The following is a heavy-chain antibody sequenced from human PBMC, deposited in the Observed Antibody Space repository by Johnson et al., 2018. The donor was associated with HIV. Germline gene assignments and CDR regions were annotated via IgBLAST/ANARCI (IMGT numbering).Heavy chain of an antibody. V-gene: IGHV3-48*04. D-gene: IGHD1-7*01. CDR2: ISSSGSTI. CDR1: GFTFGSYG. J-gene: IGHJ3*02. Sequence: VQLVESGGGVVQPGRSLRLSCVVSGFTFGSYGMHWVRQAPGKGLEWVSYISSSGSTIYYADSVKGRFTISRDNAKNSLYLQMNSLRAEDTAVYYCARYEGNYVAFDIWGQGTMVTVSS. CDR3: ARYEGNYVAFDI.